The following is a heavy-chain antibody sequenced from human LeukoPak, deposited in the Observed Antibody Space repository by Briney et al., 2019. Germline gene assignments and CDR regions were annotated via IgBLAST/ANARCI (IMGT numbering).Heavy chain of an antibody. CDR3: ARNPLFYDSSGYYTYWYFDL. D-gene: IGHD3-22*01. CDR2: IYYSGST. J-gene: IGHJ2*01. V-gene: IGHV4-59*08. CDR1: GGSISGYY. Sequence: SETLSLTSTVSGGSISGYYWSWIRQPPGKGLEWIGYIYYSGSTNYNPSLNSRVTISVDTSKNQFSLKLSSVTAADTAVYYCARNPLFYDSSGYYTYWYFDLWGRGTLVTVSS.